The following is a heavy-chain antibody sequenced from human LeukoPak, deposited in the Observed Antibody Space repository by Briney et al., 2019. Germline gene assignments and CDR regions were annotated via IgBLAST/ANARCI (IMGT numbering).Heavy chain of an antibody. V-gene: IGHV1-18*01. CDR3: TREGCSGWAPFDY. J-gene: IGHJ4*02. CDR2: VTAFTDDT. Sequence: ASVKVSCKASGYTLSDFGINWVRQAPGQGLEWVGWVTAFTDDTKSAQKFQGRVTMTTDTSTNTAYLELRSLRSDDTAVYFCTREGCSGWAPFDYWGQGTLVTVSS. CDR1: GYTLSDFG. D-gene: IGHD6-19*01.